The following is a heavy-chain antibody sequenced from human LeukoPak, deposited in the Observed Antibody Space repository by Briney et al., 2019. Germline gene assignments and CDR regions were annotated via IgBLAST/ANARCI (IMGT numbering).Heavy chain of an antibody. D-gene: IGHD1-14*01. Sequence: GGSLRLSCAGSGFTFGGYGMHWFRQTPGKGLEWVAVIAYDGSRAFYADSVKGRFTISRDNSKNTMSVQMDDLRAEDTAVYYCTRYNNDHFDYWGQGTLVTVSA. V-gene: IGHV3-33*01. J-gene: IGHJ4*02. CDR1: GFTFGGYG. CDR2: IAYDGSRA. CDR3: TRYNNDHFDY.